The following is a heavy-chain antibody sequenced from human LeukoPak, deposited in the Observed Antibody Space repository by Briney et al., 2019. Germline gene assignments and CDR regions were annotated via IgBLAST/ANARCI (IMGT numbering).Heavy chain of an antibody. Sequence: PSETLSLTCTVSGGSISSYYWSWLRQPPGKGLEWIGYVYYSGSTNCNPSLKSRVTISVDTSKKQFSLKLSSVTAADTAVYYCATHSGSFYYFDYWGQGTLVTVSS. CDR2: VYYSGST. V-gene: IGHV4-59*01. D-gene: IGHD1-26*01. CDR3: ATHSGSFYYFDY. CDR1: GGSISSYY. J-gene: IGHJ4*02.